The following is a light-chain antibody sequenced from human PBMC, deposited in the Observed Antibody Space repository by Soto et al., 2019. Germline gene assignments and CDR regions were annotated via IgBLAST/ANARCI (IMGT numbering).Light chain of an antibody. V-gene: IGKV3-20*01. Sequence: EIVLTQSPGTLSLSPGERATLSCRASQSVSSSSLAWYQQNRGQAPRLLIHDASSRATGIPDRFSGSGSGTDFTLTISRLEPEDFAVYYCQQYGGSPRTFGQGTKVDIK. J-gene: IGKJ1*01. CDR3: QQYGGSPRT. CDR1: QSVSSSS. CDR2: DAS.